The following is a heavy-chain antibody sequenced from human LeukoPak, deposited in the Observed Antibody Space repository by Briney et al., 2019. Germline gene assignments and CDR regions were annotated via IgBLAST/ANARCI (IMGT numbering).Heavy chain of an antibody. CDR3: ARDSGDDYSNYRDYYYMDV. V-gene: IGHV3-48*01. J-gene: IGHJ6*03. CDR2: ISSSSSTI. CDR1: GFTFSSYS. Sequence: GGSLRLSCAASGFTFSSYSMNWVRQAPGKGLEWVSYISSSSSTIYYADSVKGRFTISRDNAKNSLYLQMNSLRAEDTAAYYCARDSGDDYSNYRDYYYMDVWGKGTTVTVSS. D-gene: IGHD4-11*01.